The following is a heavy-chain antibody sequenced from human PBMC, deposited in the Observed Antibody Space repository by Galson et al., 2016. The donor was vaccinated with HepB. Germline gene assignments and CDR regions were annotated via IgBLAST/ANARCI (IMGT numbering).Heavy chain of an antibody. D-gene: IGHD1-26*01. Sequence: SLRLSCAASGFSFSTYTMGWVRQAPGKGLEWVANITFDTGWTLYADSVKGLFTISRDTSKNSLYLQLNSLRVEDTAIYYCSKAYSGGSPYMAFDFRGQGRVVTVSP. CDR3: SKAYSGGSPYMAFDF. V-gene: IGHV3-23*01. J-gene: IGHJ3*01. CDR2: ITFDTGWT. CDR1: GFSFSTYT.